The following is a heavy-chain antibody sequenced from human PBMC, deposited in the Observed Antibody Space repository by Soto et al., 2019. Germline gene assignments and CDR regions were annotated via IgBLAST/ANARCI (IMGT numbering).Heavy chain of an antibody. CDR2: IKSKTDGGTT. J-gene: IGHJ6*02. D-gene: IGHD3-10*01. Sequence: EVQLVESGGGLVKPGGSLRLSCAASGFTFSNAWMSWVRQAPGKGLEWVGRIKSKTDGGTTDYAAPMKGRFTISRDDSKNTLHLQMNSLKTEDTAVYYCTSPMVRRYYYYGMDVWGQGTTVTVSS. V-gene: IGHV3-15*01. CDR1: GFTFSNAW. CDR3: TSPMVRRYYYYGMDV.